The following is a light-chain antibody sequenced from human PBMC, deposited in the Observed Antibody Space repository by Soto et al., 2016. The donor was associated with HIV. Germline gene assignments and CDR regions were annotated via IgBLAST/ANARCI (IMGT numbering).Light chain of an antibody. V-gene: IGLV3-19*01. J-gene: IGLJ1*01. CDR3: NSRDSSDNHNYV. CDR2: GKN. Sequence: SSELTQDPAVSVALGQTVRITCQGDSLRNYYASWYQQKPGQAPVLVIYGKNNRPSGILDRFSGSNSVNTASLTITGAQAEDEADYYCNSRDSSDNHNYVFGTGTKVTVL. CDR1: SLRNYY.